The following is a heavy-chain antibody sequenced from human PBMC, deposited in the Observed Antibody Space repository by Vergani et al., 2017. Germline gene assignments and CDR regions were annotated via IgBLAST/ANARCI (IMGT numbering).Heavy chain of an antibody. Sequence: QVQLQESGPGLVKPSQTLSLTCTVSGGSISSGSYYWSWIRQPAGKGLEWIGRIYTSGSTNYNPSLKSRVTISVDTSKNQFYLKLSSVTAADTAVYYCARESSGWHGGVDYWGQGTLVTVSS. J-gene: IGHJ4*02. CDR1: GGSISSGSYY. CDR2: IYTSGST. CDR3: ARESSGWHGGVDY. D-gene: IGHD6-19*01. V-gene: IGHV4-61*02.